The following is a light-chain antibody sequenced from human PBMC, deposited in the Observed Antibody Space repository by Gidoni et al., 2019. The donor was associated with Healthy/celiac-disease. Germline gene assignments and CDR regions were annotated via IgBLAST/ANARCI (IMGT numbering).Light chain of an antibody. CDR1: QSLLHSNGYNS. Sequence: DIVMTQSPLSLPVTPGEPASISCRSSQSLLHSNGYNSLDWYLQKPGQSPQLLIYLGSNRASGVPDRFSGSGSGTDFTLKISRVEAEDVGVYYCMQALQTPITFGQXTRLGIK. CDR3: MQALQTPIT. CDR2: LGS. V-gene: IGKV2-28*01. J-gene: IGKJ5*01.